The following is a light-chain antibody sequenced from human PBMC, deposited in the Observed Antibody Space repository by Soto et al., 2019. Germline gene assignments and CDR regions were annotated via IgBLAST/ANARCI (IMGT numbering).Light chain of an antibody. Sequence: EIVLTQSPATLSVSPGERVTLSCRASQSVRSNLAWYQQKPGQAPRLVIYGASTRATGIPATFSGSGSGTEFTLTISSLQSGDFAVYYCQQYNDRPLTFGQGTKVDIK. CDR2: GAS. J-gene: IGKJ1*01. CDR3: QQYNDRPLT. V-gene: IGKV3-15*01. CDR1: QSVRSN.